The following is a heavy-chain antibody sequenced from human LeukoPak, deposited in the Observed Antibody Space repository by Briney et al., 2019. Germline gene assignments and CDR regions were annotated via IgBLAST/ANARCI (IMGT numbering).Heavy chain of an antibody. V-gene: IGHV3-23*01. CDR2: ISGSGGST. CDR3: AKDGITMVRGRIPYYLDY. Sequence: GGSLGLSCGASGFTFSSYAMSWVRQAPGKGREGVSAISGSGGSTYYADSVKGRFTISRDNSKNTLYLQMYSLRAEDTAVYYCAKDGITMVRGRIPYYLDYWGQGTLVAVSP. J-gene: IGHJ4*02. D-gene: IGHD3-10*01. CDR1: GFTFSSYA.